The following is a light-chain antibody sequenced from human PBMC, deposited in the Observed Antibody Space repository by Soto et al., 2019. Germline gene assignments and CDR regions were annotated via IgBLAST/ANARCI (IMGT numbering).Light chain of an antibody. J-gene: IGKJ5*01. CDR2: SSS. CDR3: QQYDSWIT. Sequence: EIVLTQSPGTLSLSPGERVSLSCGASQWFSGKNLAWYQQKPGQPPRLLIYSSSVRASGVPDRFKGRGSGTDFTLTITRLEPEDFAVYYCQQYDSWITFGQVTRLETK. V-gene: IGKV3-20*01. CDR1: QWFSGKN.